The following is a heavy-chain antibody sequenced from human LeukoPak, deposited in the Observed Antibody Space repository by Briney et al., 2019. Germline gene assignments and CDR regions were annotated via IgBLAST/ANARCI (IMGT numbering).Heavy chain of an antibody. D-gene: IGHD2-15*01. J-gene: IGHJ4*02. V-gene: IGHV1-2*02. CDR2: LNPNSGGI. CDR3: TRAHSSDY. Sequence: GDSVKVSCKASGYTFIDYHIHWVRQAPGQGLEWMGWLNPNSGGINYAQKFQGRVTMTRDTSLSTAYIELSRLRSDDTAVYYCTRAHSSDYWGQGTLVTVSS. CDR1: GYTFIDYH.